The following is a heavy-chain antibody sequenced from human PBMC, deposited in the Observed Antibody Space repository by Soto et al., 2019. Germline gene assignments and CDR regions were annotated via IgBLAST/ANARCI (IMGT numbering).Heavy chain of an antibody. J-gene: IGHJ3*01. Sequence: AGSLSLSCAASGVSFIGDNMNGVRQAPGKGLEWVSSISGDSNYIYYADSVQGRFTISRDNAKNSVYLQMNSLRAEDTAVYYCARVVYFDRSSYGLWGQGTMVTVSS. CDR3: ARVVYFDRSSYGL. D-gene: IGHD3-22*01. CDR2: ISGDSNYI. CDR1: GVSFIGDN. V-gene: IGHV3-21*01.